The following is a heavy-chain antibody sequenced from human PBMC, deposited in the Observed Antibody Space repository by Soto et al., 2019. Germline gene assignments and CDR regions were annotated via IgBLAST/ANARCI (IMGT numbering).Heavy chain of an antibody. Sequence: PAETLSLTCTVSGGSISSGDYYWSWIRQPPGKGLEWVGCIYSSGSTYYNPSLTSRVTISVDTSKNQFSLKLSSVTAADTAVYYCARANGYGDYVGTYFDYWGQGTLVTVSS. D-gene: IGHD4-17*01. J-gene: IGHJ4*02. CDR3: ARANGYGDYVGTYFDY. CDR2: IYSSGST. V-gene: IGHV4-30-4*01. CDR1: GGSISSGDYY.